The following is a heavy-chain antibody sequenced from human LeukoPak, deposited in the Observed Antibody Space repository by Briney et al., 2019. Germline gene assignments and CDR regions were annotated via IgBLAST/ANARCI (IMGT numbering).Heavy chain of an antibody. J-gene: IGHJ4*02. CDR3: ARNWGLDY. Sequence: GRSLRLSCAASGFTFSSYGMHWVRQAPGKGLEWVAVIRYDGSNKYYADCVKGRFTISRDNSKNTLYLQMNSLRAEDTAVYYCARNWGLDYWGQGTLVTVSS. CDR1: GFTFSSYG. D-gene: IGHD3-16*01. V-gene: IGHV3-33*01. CDR2: IRYDGSNK.